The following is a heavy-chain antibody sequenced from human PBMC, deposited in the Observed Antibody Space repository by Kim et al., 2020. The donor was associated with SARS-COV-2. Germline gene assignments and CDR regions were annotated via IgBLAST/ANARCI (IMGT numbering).Heavy chain of an antibody. CDR3: AKDMWDYYYGMDF. Sequence: GGSLRLSCAASGFTFDDYTMHWVRQAPGKGLEWVSLISWDGGSTYYADSVKGRFTISRDNSKNSLYLQMNSLRTEDTALYYCAKDMWDYYYGMDFWGQGTTVTVSS. J-gene: IGHJ6*02. CDR1: GFTFDDYT. CDR2: ISWDGGST. V-gene: IGHV3-43*01. D-gene: IGHD1-26*01.